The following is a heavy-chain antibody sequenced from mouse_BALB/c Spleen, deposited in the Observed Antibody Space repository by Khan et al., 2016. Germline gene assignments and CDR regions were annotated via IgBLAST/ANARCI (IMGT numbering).Heavy chain of an antibody. CDR3: AGGKVRRWYFDV. D-gene: IGHD2-14*01. CDR2: INTYTGEP. Sequence: QIQLVQSGPELKKPGETVKISCKASGYTFTNYGMNWVKQAPGKGLKWMGWINTYTGEPTYADDFKGRFAFSLETSASTAYLQINNLKNEDTATYYCAGGKVRRWYFDVWGAGTTVTVSS. CDR1: GYTFTNYG. V-gene: IGHV9-3-1*01. J-gene: IGHJ1*01.